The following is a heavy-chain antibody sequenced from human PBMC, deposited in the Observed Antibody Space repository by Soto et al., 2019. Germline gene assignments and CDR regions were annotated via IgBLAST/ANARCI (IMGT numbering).Heavy chain of an antibody. Sequence: ASVKVSFKASGYTFTSYGISWVRQAPGQGLEWLGWISAYNGNTNYAQKLQGRVTMTTDTSTSTAYMELRSLRSDDTAVYYCARVVDYYDSSGYYSGSWFDPRGQGTLVTVSS. D-gene: IGHD3-22*01. V-gene: IGHV1-18*01. CDR2: ISAYNGNT. CDR3: ARVVDYYDSSGYYSGSWFDP. CDR1: GYTFTSYG. J-gene: IGHJ5*02.